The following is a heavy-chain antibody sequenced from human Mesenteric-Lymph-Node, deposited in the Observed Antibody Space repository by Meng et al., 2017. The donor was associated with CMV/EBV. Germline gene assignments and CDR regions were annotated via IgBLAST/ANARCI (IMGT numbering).Heavy chain of an antibody. CDR3: ARGQLADKIYYGLDV. D-gene: IGHD6-6*01. J-gene: IGHJ6*02. V-gene: IGHV4-4*01. CDR1: GGSIDSRNW. Sequence: GGSIDSRNWWTWVRQPPGKGLEWIGEIYPSGSTNYNPSLKSRVTMSVDKSKNQFSLRLNSVTAADTALYFCARGQLADKIYYGLDVWGRGTTVTVSS. CDR2: IYPSGST.